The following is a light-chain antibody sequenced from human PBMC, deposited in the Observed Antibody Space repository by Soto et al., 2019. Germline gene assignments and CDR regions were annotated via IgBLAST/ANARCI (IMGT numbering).Light chain of an antibody. CDR2: AAS. J-gene: IGKJ1*01. CDR3: QQLNSYPPT. V-gene: IGKV1-9*01. CDR1: QGISSY. Sequence: IQLTQSPSSLSASVGDRVTITCRASQGISSYLAWYQQKPGKAPKLLIYAASTLQSGVPSRVSGSGSGTDFTLTISSLQPEDFATYYCQQLNSYPPTVGQGTKVDIK.